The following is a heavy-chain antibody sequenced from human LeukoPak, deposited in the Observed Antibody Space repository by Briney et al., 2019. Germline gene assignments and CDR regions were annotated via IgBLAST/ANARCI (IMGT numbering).Heavy chain of an antibody. V-gene: IGHV3-21*01. CDR3: ARELVSSIVVVTAMGYFDY. Sequence: GRPLRLSCAASGFTFSSYSMNWVRQAPGKGLEWVSSIILSSSYIYYADSVKGRFTISRDNAKNSLYLQMNSLRAEDTAVYYCARELVSSIVVVTAMGYFDYWGQGTLVTVSS. J-gene: IGHJ4*02. D-gene: IGHD2-21*02. CDR2: IILSSSYI. CDR1: GFTFSSYS.